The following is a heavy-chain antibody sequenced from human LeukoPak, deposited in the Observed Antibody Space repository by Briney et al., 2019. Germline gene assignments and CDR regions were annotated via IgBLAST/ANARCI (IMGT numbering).Heavy chain of an antibody. CDR2: ISGSGGST. CDR3: AKDLGTNYYDSSGYYYGFDY. Sequence: GRSLRLSCAASGFTFSSYAMSWVRQAPGKGLEWVSAISGSGGSTYYADSVKGRFTISRDNSKNTLYLQMNSLRAEDTAVYYCAKDLGTNYYDSSGYYYGFDYWGQGTLVTVSS. J-gene: IGHJ4*02. CDR1: GFTFSSYA. V-gene: IGHV3-23*01. D-gene: IGHD3-22*01.